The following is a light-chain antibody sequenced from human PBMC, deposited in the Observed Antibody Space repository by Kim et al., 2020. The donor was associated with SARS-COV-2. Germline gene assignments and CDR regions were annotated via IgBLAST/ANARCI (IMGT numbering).Light chain of an antibody. CDR3: ASWDASLNVVV. J-gene: IGLJ2*01. CDR1: SSNIGSNT. CDR2: IQD. Sequence: QSVLTQPPSASGAPGQRVTISCSGGSSNIGSNTVNWYQHLPGTAPKLLIYIQDRRPSGVPDRFSGSKSGTSASLAISGPQSEDEADYYCASWDASLNVVVFGGGTQLTVL. V-gene: IGLV1-44*01.